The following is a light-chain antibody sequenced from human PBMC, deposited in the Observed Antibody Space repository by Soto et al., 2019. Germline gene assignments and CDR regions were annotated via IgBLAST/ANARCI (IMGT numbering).Light chain of an antibody. Sequence: DIQLTQSPSTLSASVGDRVTLTCRASQSLNTRLAWYQQRPGKAPKLLIYDASTLESGVPSRFSGGGSATEFTLTINNLQPDDLATYICQQYKSYSTFGRGTKVEIK. V-gene: IGKV1-5*01. CDR1: QSLNTR. CDR2: DAS. CDR3: QQYKSYST. J-gene: IGKJ1*01.